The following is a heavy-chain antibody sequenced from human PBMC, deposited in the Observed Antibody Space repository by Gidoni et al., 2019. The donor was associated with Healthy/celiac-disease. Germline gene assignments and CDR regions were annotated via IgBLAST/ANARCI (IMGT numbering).Heavy chain of an antibody. Sequence: VRQGPGKGLEWVSGINWNSASAGYAESVEGRFTISRDNAKKSLYLQMTSLRPEDTAVYYCAKARGFTYGIDAFDIWGHGTMVTVSS. J-gene: IGHJ3*02. D-gene: IGHD5-18*01. CDR2: INWNSASA. CDR3: AKARGFTYGIDAFDI. V-gene: IGHV3-9*01.